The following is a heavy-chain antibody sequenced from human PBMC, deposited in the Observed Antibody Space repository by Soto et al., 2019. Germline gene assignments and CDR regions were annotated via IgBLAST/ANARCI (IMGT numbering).Heavy chain of an antibody. J-gene: IGHJ4*02. Sequence: EVLLVESGGGLVQPGGSLRLSCAASGFTFSSYAMHWVRQAPGKGLEYVSTISSNGGSTYYANSVKGRFTISRDNSKNTLYLQLGSLRAEDMAVYYCARDGGSYYLDYWGQGTLVTVSS. V-gene: IGHV3-64*01. CDR1: GFTFSSYA. D-gene: IGHD1-26*01. CDR3: ARDGGSYYLDY. CDR2: ISSNGGST.